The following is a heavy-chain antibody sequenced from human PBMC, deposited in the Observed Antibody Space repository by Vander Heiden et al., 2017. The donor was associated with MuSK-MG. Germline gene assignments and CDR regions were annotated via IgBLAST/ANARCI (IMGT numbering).Heavy chain of an antibody. D-gene: IGHD2-2*02. Sequence: VQLVQSGAEVKKPGASVKVSCKASGYTFTGYYMPWVRQAPGPGLEWMGWINPNSGGTNYGQKFQGRVTMTRDTSISTAYMELSRLRSDDTAVYYCARGPLIVVVPAAIAWFDPWGHGTLVTLSS. J-gene: IGHJ5*02. CDR3: ARGPLIVVVPAAIAWFDP. CDR2: INPNSGGT. V-gene: IGHV1-2*02. CDR1: GYTFTGYY.